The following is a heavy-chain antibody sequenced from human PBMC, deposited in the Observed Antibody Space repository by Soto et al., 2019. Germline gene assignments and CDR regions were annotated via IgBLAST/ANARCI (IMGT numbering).Heavy chain of an antibody. V-gene: IGHV3-30-3*01. J-gene: IGHJ3*01. CDR3: TTVDTYSGSYYP. CDR1: GFTFSNYA. CDR2: ISYDGRDI. D-gene: IGHD1-26*01. Sequence: PGGSLRLSCAASGFTFSNYAMHWVRQAPGKGLKWVSAISYDGRDIYYADSVKGRFTISRDDSKNTLYLQMNSLKTEDTAVYYCTTVDTYSGSYYPWGQGTMVTVSS.